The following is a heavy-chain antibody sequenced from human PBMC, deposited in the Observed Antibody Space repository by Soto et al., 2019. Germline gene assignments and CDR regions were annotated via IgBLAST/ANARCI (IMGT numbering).Heavy chain of an antibody. J-gene: IGHJ4*02. D-gene: IGHD3-10*01. Sequence: QVQLVQSGAEVKKPGSSVKVSCKASGGTFSSYAISWVRQAPGQGLEWMGGIIPIFGTANYAQKFQGRVTITADESTSTAYMELSSLRSEDTAVYYCALFPYYYGSGRPPFGGNWGQGTLVTVSS. CDR3: ALFPYYYGSGRPPFGGN. V-gene: IGHV1-69*01. CDR1: GGTFSSYA. CDR2: IIPIFGTA.